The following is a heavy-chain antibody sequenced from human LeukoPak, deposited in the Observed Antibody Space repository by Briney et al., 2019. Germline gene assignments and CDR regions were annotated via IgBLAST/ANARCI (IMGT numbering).Heavy chain of an antibody. CDR2: IYTSGST. Sequence: SETLSLTCTVSGNSISSGDNYWSWIRQPAGKGLEWIGRIYTSGSTNYNPSLKSRVTISGDTSKNQFSLRLSSVTAADTAVYYCARDWNRYAYWGQGTLVTVSS. D-gene: IGHD1-1*01. CDR1: GNSISSGDNY. J-gene: IGHJ4*02. V-gene: IGHV4-61*02. CDR3: ARDWNRYAY.